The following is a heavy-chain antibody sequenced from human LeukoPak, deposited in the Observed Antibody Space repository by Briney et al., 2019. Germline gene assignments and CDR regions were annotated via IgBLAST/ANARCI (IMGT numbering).Heavy chain of an antibody. CDR1: GGSISSYY. D-gene: IGHD2-2*01. Sequence: PSETLSLTCTVSGGSISSYYWSWIRQPAGKGLEWIGRIYTSGSTNYNPSLKSRVTMSVDTSKNQFSLKLSSVTAADTAVYYCARDGPWGSTSFWFDPWGQGTLVTVSS. V-gene: IGHV4-4*07. J-gene: IGHJ5*02. CDR2: IYTSGST. CDR3: ARDGPWGSTSFWFDP.